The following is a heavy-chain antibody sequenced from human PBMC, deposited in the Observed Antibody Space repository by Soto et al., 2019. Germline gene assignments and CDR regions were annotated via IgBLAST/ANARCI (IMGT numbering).Heavy chain of an antibody. D-gene: IGHD3-16*01. CDR1: GFTFSDYY. CDR3: ARVVRPSWGFDY. Sequence: PGGSLRLSCAASGFTFSDYYMSWIRQAPGKGLEWVSYISSSGNTIYYADSVKGRFTISRDNAKNSLYLQMNSLRAEDTAVYYYARVVRPSWGFDYWGQGTLVTVSS. CDR2: ISSSGNTI. V-gene: IGHV3-11*01. J-gene: IGHJ4*02.